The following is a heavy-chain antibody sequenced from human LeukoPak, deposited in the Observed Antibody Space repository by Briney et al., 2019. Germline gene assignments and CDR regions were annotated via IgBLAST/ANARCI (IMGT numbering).Heavy chain of an antibody. D-gene: IGHD3-22*01. V-gene: IGHV3-23*01. CDR1: EFTFSNYA. J-gene: IGHJ4*02. CDR3: AKRDYYDSSGYAPLFDY. CDR2: ISGNGGKI. Sequence: GGSLRLSCAASEFTFSNYAMAWVRQAPGEGLRWVSGISGNGGKIYYADSVKGRFTISRDNSKNTLYLQMNSLRGEDTAVYFCAKRDYYDSSGYAPLFDYWGQGTLVTVSS.